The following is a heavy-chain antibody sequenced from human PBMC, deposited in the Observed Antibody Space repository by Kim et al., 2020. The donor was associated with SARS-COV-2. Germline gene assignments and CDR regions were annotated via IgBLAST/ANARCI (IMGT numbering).Heavy chain of an antibody. J-gene: IGHJ4*02. D-gene: IGHD1-26*01. CDR3: AGRLDY. Sequence: STGSTINYADSVKGRFTTSRDNAKNSLYLQMNSLRAEDTAVYYCAGRLDYWGQGALVTVSS. V-gene: IGHV3-48*03. CDR2: STGSTI.